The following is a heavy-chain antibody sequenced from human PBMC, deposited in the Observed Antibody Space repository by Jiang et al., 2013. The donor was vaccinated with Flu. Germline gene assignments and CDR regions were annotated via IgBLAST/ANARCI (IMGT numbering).Heavy chain of an antibody. Sequence: QLVESGGGVVQPGRSLRLSCAASGFTFSSYGMHWVRQAPGKGLEWVAVISYDGSNKYYADSVKGRFTISRDNSKNTLYLQMNSLRAEDTAVYYCANEQDDSSGYYGWFDPWGQGTLVTVSS. CDR3: ANEQDDSSGYYGWFDP. D-gene: IGHD3-22*01. J-gene: IGHJ5*02. CDR1: GFTFSSYG. CDR2: ISYDGSNK. V-gene: IGHV3-30*18.